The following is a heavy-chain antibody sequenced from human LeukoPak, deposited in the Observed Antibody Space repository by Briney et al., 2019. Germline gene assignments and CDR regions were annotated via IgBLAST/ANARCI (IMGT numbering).Heavy chain of an antibody. CDR2: TYYRSKWYN. CDR1: GDSESYNSAA. Sequence: SHTLSLMCSICGDSESYNSAAWMWIRQSPSRGLEWLGRTYYRSKWYNDYAVSVTSRITISPDTSKNQFSLQLKSVTPDDTAVYYCARGRSWGESGFDYWGQGTLVTVSS. D-gene: IGHD6-13*01. CDR3: ARGRSWGESGFDY. V-gene: IGHV6-1*01. J-gene: IGHJ4*02.